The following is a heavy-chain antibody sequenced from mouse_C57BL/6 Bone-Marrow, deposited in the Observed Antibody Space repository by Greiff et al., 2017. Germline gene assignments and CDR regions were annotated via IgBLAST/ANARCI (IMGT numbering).Heavy chain of an antibody. CDR2: IYPRSGNT. CDR1: GYTFTSYG. D-gene: IGHD3-2*02. CDR3: ARDSSGYPFDY. J-gene: IGHJ2*01. V-gene: IGHV1-81*01. Sequence: QVQLQQSGAELARPGASVKLSCKASGYTFTSYGISWVKQRTGQGLEWIGEIYPRSGNTYYNETFKGKATLTADKSSSTAYMELRSLTSEDSAVXFCARDSSGYPFDYWGQGTTLTVSS.